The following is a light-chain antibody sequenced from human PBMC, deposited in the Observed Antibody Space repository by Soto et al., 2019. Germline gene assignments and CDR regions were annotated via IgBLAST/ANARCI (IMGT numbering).Light chain of an antibody. Sequence: AIRMTQSPSSFSASTGDRVTITCRARQGISSYLAWYQQKPGKAPKLLIYAAATLQRAAPSRFSASGSGTDFTLTIRRLQSEDFATYYCQQYLSYPYTFGQGTKLEI. CDR1: QGISSY. CDR2: AAA. V-gene: IGKV1-8*01. CDR3: QQYLSYPYT. J-gene: IGKJ2*01.